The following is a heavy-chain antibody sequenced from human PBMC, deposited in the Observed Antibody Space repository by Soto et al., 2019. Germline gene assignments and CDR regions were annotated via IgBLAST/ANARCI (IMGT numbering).Heavy chain of an antibody. Sequence: EVQLLESGGGLVQPGGSLRLSCAASGFTFSSYAMSWVRQSPGKGLEWVSAISGSGGSTYYADSVKGRFTISRDNSKHTLYLQMNSLRAEDTAVYYCAKDRVGYCSSTSCHPLYYFDYWGQGTLVTVSS. J-gene: IGHJ4*02. CDR3: AKDRVGYCSSTSCHPLYYFDY. CDR1: GFTFSSYA. D-gene: IGHD2-2*01. V-gene: IGHV3-23*01. CDR2: ISGSGGST.